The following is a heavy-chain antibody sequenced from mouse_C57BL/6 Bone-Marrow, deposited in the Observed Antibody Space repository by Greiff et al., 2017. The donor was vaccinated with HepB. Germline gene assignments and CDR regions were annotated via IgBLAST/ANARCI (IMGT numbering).Heavy chain of an antibody. CDR3: ARGRSNYAMDY. CDR2: IYPGSGST. J-gene: IGHJ4*01. CDR1: GYTFTSYW. V-gene: IGHV1-55*01. Sequence: VQLQQPGAELVKPGASVKMSCKASGYTFTSYWITWVKQRPGQGLEWIGDIYPGSGSTNYNEKFKSKATLTVDTSSSTAYMQLSSLTAEDSAVYYCARGRSNYAMDYWGQGTSVTVSS.